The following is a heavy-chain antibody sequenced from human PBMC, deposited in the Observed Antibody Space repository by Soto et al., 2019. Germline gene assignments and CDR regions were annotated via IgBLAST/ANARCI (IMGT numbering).Heavy chain of an antibody. CDR1: GFTFNSYA. V-gene: IGHV3-23*01. Sequence: GGSLRLSCAASGFTFNSYAMTWVRQAPGKGLEWVSSLSGVGGDTYYADSVKGRFTISRATSKNTLFLQMKSLRAEDTALYYCAVRLVNGHWSAWDIWGQG. D-gene: IGHD2-8*01. J-gene: IGHJ3*02. CDR2: LSGVGGDT. CDR3: AVRLVNGHWSAWDI.